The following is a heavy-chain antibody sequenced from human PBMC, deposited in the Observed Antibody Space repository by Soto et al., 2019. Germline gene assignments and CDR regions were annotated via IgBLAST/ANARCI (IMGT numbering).Heavy chain of an antibody. J-gene: IGHJ6*03. CDR3: ARGSMVRGVITDYYYYYMDV. CDR1: GFTFSSYW. Sequence: GGSLRLSCAASGFTFSSYWMSWVRQAPGKGLEWVANIKQDGSEKYYVDSVKGQFTISRDNAKNSLYLQMNSLRAEDTAVYYCARGSMVRGVITDYYYYYMDVWGKGTTVTVSS. V-gene: IGHV3-7*01. D-gene: IGHD3-10*01. CDR2: IKQDGSEK.